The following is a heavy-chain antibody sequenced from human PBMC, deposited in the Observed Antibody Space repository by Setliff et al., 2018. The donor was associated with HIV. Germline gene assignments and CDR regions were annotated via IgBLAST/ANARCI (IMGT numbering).Heavy chain of an antibody. Sequence: GSLRLSCAASGFTFSTYWMTWVRQAPGRGLEYVAGMNRDGSEKGYADSVKGRFSISRDNAKNSLYLQMSSLRTEDTAVYFCARDPAFGAFDIWGQGTMVTVSS. J-gene: IGHJ3*02. CDR2: MNRDGSEK. CDR3: ARDPAFGAFDI. V-gene: IGHV3-7*04. D-gene: IGHD3-10*01. CDR1: GFTFSTYW.